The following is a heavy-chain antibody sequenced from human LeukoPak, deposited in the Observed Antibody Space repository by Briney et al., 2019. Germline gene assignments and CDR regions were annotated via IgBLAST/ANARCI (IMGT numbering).Heavy chain of an antibody. Sequence: ASVKVSCKGSGYTFTSYAMNWVRHAPGQGLEWEGWINTNTGNPTYAQGFTGRFVFSLDTSVSTAYLQISSLKAEDTAVYYCARALTDYSQLPSDAFDIWGQGTMVTVSS. CDR1: GYTFTSYA. J-gene: IGHJ3*02. CDR3: ARALTDYSQLPSDAFDI. V-gene: IGHV7-4-1*02. CDR2: INTNTGNP. D-gene: IGHD1-1*01.